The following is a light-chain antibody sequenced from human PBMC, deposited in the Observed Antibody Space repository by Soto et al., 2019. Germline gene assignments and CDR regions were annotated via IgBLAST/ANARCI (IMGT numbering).Light chain of an antibody. CDR2: EVT. CDR3: NSYTTTSSWV. J-gene: IGLJ3*02. CDR1: SSDVGGYNY. V-gene: IGLV2-14*01. Sequence: QSALTQPASVSGSPGQSITISCTGTSSDVGGYNYVSWYQQHPGKAPKLIIYEVTNRPSGVSNRFSGSKSGNTASLTISGLQAEDEGDYYCNSYTTTSSWVFGGGTKVTVL.